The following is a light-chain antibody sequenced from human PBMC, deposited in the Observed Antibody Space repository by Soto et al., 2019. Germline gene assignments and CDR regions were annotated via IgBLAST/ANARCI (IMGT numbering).Light chain of an antibody. J-gene: IGKJ5*01. V-gene: IGKV3-15*01. Sequence: EIVLTQSPGTLSLSPGERATLSCRASQSVSINLAWFQQKPGQAPRLLIYGASTRATGIPARFSGSGSGTEFTLTISSLQSEDFAVYYCQQYNNWPAITFGQGTRLEIK. CDR3: QQYNNWPAIT. CDR1: QSVSIN. CDR2: GAS.